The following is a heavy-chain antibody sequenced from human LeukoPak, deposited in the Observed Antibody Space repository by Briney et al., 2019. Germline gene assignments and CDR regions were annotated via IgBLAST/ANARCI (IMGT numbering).Heavy chain of an antibody. V-gene: IGHV4-38-2*02. CDR2: IYQSGST. D-gene: IGHD3-22*01. J-gene: IGHJ3*01. Sequence: SETLSLTCTVSGYSLSSGYYWGWIRQPPGKGLEWIGSIYQSGSTYYNASLRSRVTTSVDTSKNQFSLKLSSVTAADTAVYYCAKSTYYYDTFVNAFDFWGQGTVVTVSS. CDR1: GYSLSSGYY. CDR3: AKSTYYYDTFVNAFDF.